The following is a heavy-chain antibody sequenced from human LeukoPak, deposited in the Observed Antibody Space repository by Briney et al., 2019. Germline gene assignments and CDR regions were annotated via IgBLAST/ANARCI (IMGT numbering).Heavy chain of an antibody. CDR3: ARQKSRSNFQH. J-gene: IGHJ1*01. Sequence: PGGSLRLSCAASGFTVSSKYMSWVRQAAGKGLEWVSVIYSWGSTYYADSVKCRFTISRDNSKNTRYLQMNSLRAEDTAVYYGARQKSRSNFQHWGQGTLVTVSS. CDR2: IYSWGST. CDR1: GFTVSSKY. V-gene: IGHV3-53*01. D-gene: IGHD1-14*01.